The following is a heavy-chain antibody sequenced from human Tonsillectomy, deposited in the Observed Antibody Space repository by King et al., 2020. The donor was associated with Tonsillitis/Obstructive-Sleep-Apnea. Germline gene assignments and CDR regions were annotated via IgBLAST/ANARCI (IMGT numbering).Heavy chain of an antibody. CDR3: ARTRYDSSGYSSFFFDY. CDR1: GGSVSSVSYC. Sequence: QLQESGPGLVKPSETLSLTCTVSGGSVSSVSYCWSWIRQPPGKGLEWIAYIYFTGSTSYKPSLNSRVTISVDTSKNQFSPNLGSLTAADTAVYFCARTRYDSSGYSSFFFDYWGQGTLVTVSS. J-gene: IGHJ4*02. D-gene: IGHD3-22*01. CDR2: IYFTGST. V-gene: IGHV4-61*01.